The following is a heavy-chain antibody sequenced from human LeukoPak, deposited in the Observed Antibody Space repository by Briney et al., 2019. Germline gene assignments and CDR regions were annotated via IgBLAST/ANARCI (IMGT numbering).Heavy chain of an antibody. Sequence: ASVKVSCKASGGTFSSYAISWVRQAPGQGLEWMGRMIPILGIANYAQKFQGRVTITADKSTSTAYMELSSLRSEDTAVYYCARDKYCGGDCYSYFDYWGQGTLVTVSS. V-gene: IGHV1-69*04. J-gene: IGHJ4*02. CDR2: MIPILGIA. D-gene: IGHD2-21*02. CDR1: GGTFSSYA. CDR3: ARDKYCGGDCYSYFDY.